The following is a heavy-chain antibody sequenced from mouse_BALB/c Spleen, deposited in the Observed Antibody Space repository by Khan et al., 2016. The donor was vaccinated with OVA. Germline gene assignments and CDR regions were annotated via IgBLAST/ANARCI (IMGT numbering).Heavy chain of an antibody. CDR2: INYSGNT. Sequence: EVQLQESGPGLVKPSQSLSLTCTVTGYSITSEYAWNWIRQFPGNKLEWMGYINYSGNTRFNPSLKSRTSITRDTYKNQFFLQLNSVTTEDTATYYCSRKDYYDYDPFPYWGQGTLVTVSA. D-gene: IGHD2-4*01. J-gene: IGHJ3*01. CDR1: GYSITSEYA. CDR3: SRKDYYDYDPFPY. V-gene: IGHV3-2*02.